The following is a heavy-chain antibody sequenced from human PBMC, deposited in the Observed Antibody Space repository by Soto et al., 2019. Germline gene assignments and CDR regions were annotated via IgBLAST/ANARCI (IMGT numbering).Heavy chain of an antibody. V-gene: IGHV4-34*01. Sequence: PSETLSLTCAVYGGSFSGYYWSWIRQPPGKGLEWIGEINHSGSTNYNPSLKSRVTISVDTSKNQFSLKLSSVTAADTAVYYCARADGGDSGSWDAFDIWGQGTMVTVSS. CDR3: ARADGGDSGSWDAFDI. D-gene: IGHD1-26*01. CDR1: GGSFSGYY. CDR2: INHSGST. J-gene: IGHJ3*02.